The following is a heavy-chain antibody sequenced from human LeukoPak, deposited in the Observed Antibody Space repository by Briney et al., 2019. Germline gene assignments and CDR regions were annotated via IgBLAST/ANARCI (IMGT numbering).Heavy chain of an antibody. CDR3: AKDLAGCSDS. J-gene: IGHJ4*02. V-gene: IGHV3-23*01. CDR1: GFTFSSFP. CDR2: ITGSGGST. D-gene: IGHD2-8*01. Sequence: TGGSLRRSCAASGFTFSSFPMTWVRLAPGKGLEWVSTITGSGGSTYYAESVKGRFTISRDNSKNTLYLQTNSLRGEDTALYYCAKDLAGCSDSWGQGTLVTVSS.